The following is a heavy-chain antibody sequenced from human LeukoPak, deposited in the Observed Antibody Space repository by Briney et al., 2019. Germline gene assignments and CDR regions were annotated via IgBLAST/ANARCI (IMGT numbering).Heavy chain of an antibody. D-gene: IGHD2-15*01. CDR2: IKQDGSEQ. Sequence: AGGSLRLSCAASGFTFNSYWMSWVRQAPGKGLEWVANIKQDGSEQYYVDSVKGRFTISRDNAKNSLYLQMNSLRAGDTAVYYCAGGSQCSGGSCYNTYDNWGQGTLVTVSS. CDR1: GFTFNSYW. J-gene: IGHJ4*02. V-gene: IGHV3-7*01. CDR3: AGGSQCSGGSCYNTYDN.